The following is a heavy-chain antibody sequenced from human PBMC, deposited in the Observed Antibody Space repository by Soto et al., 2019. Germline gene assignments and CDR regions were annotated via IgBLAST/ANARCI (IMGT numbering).Heavy chain of an antibody. CDR2: IKQDGSEK. V-gene: IGHV3-7*01. D-gene: IGHD3-22*01. Sequence: GGSLRLSCAASGFTFSSYWMSWVRQAPGKGLEWVANIKQDGSEKYYVDSVKGRFTISRDNAKNSLYLQMNSLRAEDTAVYYCARDSYDSSGYYYEPFDYWGQGTLVTSPQ. CDR3: ARDSYDSSGYYYEPFDY. J-gene: IGHJ4*02. CDR1: GFTFSSYW.